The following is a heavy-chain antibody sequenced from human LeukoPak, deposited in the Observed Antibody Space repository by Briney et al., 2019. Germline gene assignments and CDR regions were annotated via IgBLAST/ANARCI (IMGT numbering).Heavy chain of an antibody. J-gene: IGHJ6*02. V-gene: IGHV3-7*01. CDR1: GFTFSSYW. Sequence: GGSLSLSCAASGFTFSSYWMSWVRQAPGKGLEWVANIKQDGSEKYYVDSVKGRFTISRDNAKNSLYLQMNSLRAEDTAVYYCARGAPPGGYYGMDVWGQGATVTVSS. CDR3: ARGAPPGGYYGMDV. D-gene: IGHD3-10*01. CDR2: IKQDGSEK.